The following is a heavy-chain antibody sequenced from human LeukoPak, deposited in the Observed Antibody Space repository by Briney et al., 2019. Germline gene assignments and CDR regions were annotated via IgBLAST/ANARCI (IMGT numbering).Heavy chain of an antibody. V-gene: IGHV4-59*12. J-gene: IGHJ4*02. CDR3: ARDPIYGSGSPY. Sequence: PSETLSLTCTVSGGSISSYYWSWIRQPPGKGLEWIGYIYYSGSTNYNPSLKSRVTMSVDTSKNQFSLKLSSVTATDTAVYYCARDPIYGSGSPYWGQGTLVTVSS. D-gene: IGHD3-10*01. CDR2: IYYSGST. CDR1: GGSISSYY.